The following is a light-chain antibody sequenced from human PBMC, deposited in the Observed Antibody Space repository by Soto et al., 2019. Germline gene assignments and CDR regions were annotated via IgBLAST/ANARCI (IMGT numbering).Light chain of an antibody. V-gene: IGKV3-20*01. Sequence: EIVLTQSPGTLSLSPGERVTLSCRASQSVTSTFLAWYQQKPGQAPRLLISGVSTRATGIPDRFSGSGSGTDFTLTISRLEPEDFAVYYCQQYGSSPLYSFGQGTKLDIK. CDR3: QQYGSSPLYS. J-gene: IGKJ2*03. CDR2: GVS. CDR1: QSVTSTF.